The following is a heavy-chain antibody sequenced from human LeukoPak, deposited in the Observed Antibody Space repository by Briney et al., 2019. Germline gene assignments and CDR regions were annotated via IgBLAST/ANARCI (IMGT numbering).Heavy chain of an antibody. Sequence: SETLSLTCFVSGDSITSRSFYWGWIRQPPGKNLEWIGNVYYNGRTSYNPSLKTRVTISVDTSRNHFSLKLSSVTAADTAVYYCAREQWLAHFDYWGQGTLVTVSS. CDR3: AREQWLAHFDY. J-gene: IGHJ4*02. D-gene: IGHD6-19*01. V-gene: IGHV4-39*02. CDR2: VYYNGRT. CDR1: GDSITSRSFY.